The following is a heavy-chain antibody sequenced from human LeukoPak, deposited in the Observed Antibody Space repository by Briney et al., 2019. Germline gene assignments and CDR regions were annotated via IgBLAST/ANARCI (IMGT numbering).Heavy chain of an antibody. CDR3: ARDQDAYNPFDY. CDR1: GFTFSSYE. V-gene: IGHV3-48*03. D-gene: IGHD5-24*01. CDR2: ISSSGSTI. Sequence: GGSLRLSCAASGFTFSSYELNWVRQAPGKGLEWVSYISSSGSTIYYADSVKGRFTISRDNAKNSLYLQMNGLRVEDTAVYYCARDQDAYNPFDYWGQGTLVTVSS. J-gene: IGHJ4*02.